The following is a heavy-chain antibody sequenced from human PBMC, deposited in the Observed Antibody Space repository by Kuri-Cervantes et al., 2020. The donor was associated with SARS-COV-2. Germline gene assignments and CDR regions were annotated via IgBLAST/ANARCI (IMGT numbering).Heavy chain of an antibody. Sequence: SETLSLTCAVSGYSISSGYYWGWIRQPQGKGLEWIGSIYHSGSTYYNPSLKSRVTISVDTSKNQFSLKLSSVTAADTAVYYCARYNSDYDFWSGYSIRWFDPWGQGTLVTVSS. CDR3: ARYNSDYDFWSGYSIRWFDP. J-gene: IGHJ5*02. D-gene: IGHD3-3*01. CDR1: GYSISSGYY. V-gene: IGHV4-38-2*01. CDR2: IYHSGST.